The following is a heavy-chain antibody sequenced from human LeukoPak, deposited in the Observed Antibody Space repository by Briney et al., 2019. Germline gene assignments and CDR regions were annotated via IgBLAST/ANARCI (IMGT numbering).Heavy chain of an antibody. Sequence: GSLRLSCVASGFTLSRFTMNWVRQAPGKGLELVSSINFRGTYIYYTDSVKGRFSISRDDARNSLFLQMNGLRAEDTAVYYCATEEYLRGSYFFFGSWGQGPLVTVSS. CDR1: GFTLSRFT. J-gene: IGHJ4*02. CDR2: INFRGTYI. V-gene: IGHV3-21*01. D-gene: IGHD1-26*01. CDR3: ATEEYLRGSYFFFGS.